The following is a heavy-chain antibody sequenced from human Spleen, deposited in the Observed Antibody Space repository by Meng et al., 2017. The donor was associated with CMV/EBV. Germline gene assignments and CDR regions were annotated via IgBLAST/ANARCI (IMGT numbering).Heavy chain of an antibody. CDR1: GFSFSGSA. D-gene: IGHD1-26*01. CDR2: IRSKANTYAT. CDR3: SRLVEPSYYYGMDV. J-gene: IGHJ6*02. V-gene: IGHV3-73*01. Sequence: GGSLRLSCAASGFSFSGSAMHWVRQASGKGLEWVGHIRSKANTYATAYAASVEGRFSISRDDSKNTTYLQMNSLKTEGTAVYYCSRLVEPSYYYGMDVWGHGTTVTVSS.